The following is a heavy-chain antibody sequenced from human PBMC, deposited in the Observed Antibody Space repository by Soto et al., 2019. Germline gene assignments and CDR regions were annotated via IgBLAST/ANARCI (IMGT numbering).Heavy chain of an antibody. V-gene: IGHV4-59*01. D-gene: IGHD3-22*01. CDR1: GDSISSYY. CDR3: ARDRRDYYDSSGLDY. Sequence: PSETLSLTCTVSGDSISSYYCMWIRQPPGKGLESIGYLYYGRSANYNPSLKSRVTISVDTSKNQFSLKLSSVTAADTAVYYCARDRRDYYDSSGLDYWGQGTLVTVSS. J-gene: IGHJ4*02. CDR2: LYYGRSA.